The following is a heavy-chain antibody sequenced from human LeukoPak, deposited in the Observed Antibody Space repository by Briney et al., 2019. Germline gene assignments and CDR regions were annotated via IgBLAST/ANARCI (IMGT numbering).Heavy chain of an antibody. CDR3: AKRYCSSTSCYYYFDY. CDR1: GFTFSSYA. CDR2: ISGSGGST. V-gene: IGHV3-23*01. D-gene: IGHD2-2*01. J-gene: IGHJ4*02. Sequence: GGSLRLSCAASGFTFSSYAMSWVRQAPGKGLEWVSAISGSGGSTYYADSVKGRFTISRDNSKNTLYLQMNSLRAEDTAVYYCAKRYCSSTSCYYYFDYWGQGTLVTVSS.